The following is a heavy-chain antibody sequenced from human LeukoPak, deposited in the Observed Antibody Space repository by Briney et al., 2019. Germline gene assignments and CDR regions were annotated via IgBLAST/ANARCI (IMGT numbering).Heavy chain of an antibody. Sequence: ASVKVSCKASGYTFTSYDINWVRQATGQGLEWMGWMNPNSGNTGYAQKFQGRVTITRNTSISTAYMELSSLRSEDTAVYYCARGQYITTSHHMDVWGKGTTVTVSS. CDR3: ARGQYITTSHHMDV. D-gene: IGHD3-22*01. CDR2: MNPNSGNT. V-gene: IGHV1-8*02. J-gene: IGHJ6*03. CDR1: GYTFTSYD.